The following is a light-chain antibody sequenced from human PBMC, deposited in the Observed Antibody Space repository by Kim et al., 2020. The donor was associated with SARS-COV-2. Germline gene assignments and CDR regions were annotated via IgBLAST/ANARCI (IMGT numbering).Light chain of an antibody. CDR1: QPIATAH. J-gene: IGKJ4*01. Sequence: SPGQRETHSCRASQPIATAHLAWYHQKHGRTARLRIYGTSTRDTGDPDRFSGSGSGTDFSLSISRLEPDDSAVYYCQHYGGSVVTFGGGTKVDIK. CDR2: GTS. V-gene: IGKV3-20*01. CDR3: QHYGGSVVT.